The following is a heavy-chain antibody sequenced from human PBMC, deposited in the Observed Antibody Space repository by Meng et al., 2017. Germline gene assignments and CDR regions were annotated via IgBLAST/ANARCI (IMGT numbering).Heavy chain of an antibody. CDR1: GGSISSYY. J-gene: IGHJ6*02. Sequence: GSLRLSCTVSGGSISSYYWSWIRQPPGKGLEWIGYIYYSGSTNYNPSLKSRVTISVDTSKNQFSLKLSSVTAADTAVYYCARVYYDYVWGSYGYYGMDVWGQGTTVTVSS. CDR3: ARVYYDYVWGSYGYYGMDV. CDR2: IYYSGST. V-gene: IGHV4-59*01. D-gene: IGHD3-16*01.